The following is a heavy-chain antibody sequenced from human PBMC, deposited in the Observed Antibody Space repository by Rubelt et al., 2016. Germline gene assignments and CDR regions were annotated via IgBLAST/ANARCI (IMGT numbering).Heavy chain of an antibody. V-gene: IGHV4-39*01. J-gene: IGHJ3*02. Sequence: QLQLQESGPGLVKPSETLSLTCTVSGGSISSSSYYWGWIRQPPGKGLEWIGSIYYSGSTDYNPSLKSRVTISVDTSKNQFSLKLSSVTAADTAVYYCARHVYDSSGPLDIWGQGTMVTVSS. CDR1: GGSISSSSYY. CDR3: ARHVYDSSGPLDI. D-gene: IGHD3-22*01. CDR2: IYYSGST.